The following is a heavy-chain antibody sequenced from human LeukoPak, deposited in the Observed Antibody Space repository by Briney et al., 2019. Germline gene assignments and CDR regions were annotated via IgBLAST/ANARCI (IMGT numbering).Heavy chain of an antibody. CDR2: TTGGGTNT. J-gene: IGHJ4*02. CDR1: RFTFTTYA. CDR3: AKGTLESCSGSRCYPFDY. Sequence: PGGSLRLSCVASRFTFTTYAMAWVRQAPGKKLECVAVTTGGGTNTYHADSVKGRFTISRDNSKNTLSLQMNSLRVEDTAKYYCAKGTLESCSGSRCYPFDYWGQGTLVTVSS. D-gene: IGHD2-15*01. V-gene: IGHV3-23*01.